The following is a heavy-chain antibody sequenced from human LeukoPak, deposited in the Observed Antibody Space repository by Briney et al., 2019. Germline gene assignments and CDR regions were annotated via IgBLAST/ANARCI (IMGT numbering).Heavy chain of an antibody. V-gene: IGHV1-8*03. Sequence: ASVTVSCKASGYTFTSYDINWVRQGTGQGLEWMGWMNPNSGSTGYAQKFHGRVTITRTTSISTDSMELSSMRSEDKAEYYCDRGRSTGYPYYFEYWGQGTLVSVSS. CDR3: DRGRSTGYPYYFEY. D-gene: IGHD5-12*01. CDR2: MNPNSGST. J-gene: IGHJ4*02. CDR1: GYTFTSYD.